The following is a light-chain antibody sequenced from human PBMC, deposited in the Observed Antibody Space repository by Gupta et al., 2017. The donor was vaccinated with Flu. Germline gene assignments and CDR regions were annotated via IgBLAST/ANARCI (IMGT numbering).Light chain of an antibody. J-gene: IGLJ3*02. CDR2: EGI. CDR3: CSTAGSNIRL. V-gene: IGLV2-23*01. Sequence: ITISSTGSSSDVGSNNFVSWYPPHPGTTPNLMFYEGIKRPAGVSTRFSASKSGNTASLTISGLEEGDGADYYYCSTAGSNIRLFGGGTKLTVL. CDR1: SSDVGSNNF.